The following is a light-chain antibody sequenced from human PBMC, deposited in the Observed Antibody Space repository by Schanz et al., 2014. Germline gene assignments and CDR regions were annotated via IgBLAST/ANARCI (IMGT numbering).Light chain of an antibody. CDR1: QTVTSGY. CDR2: GAS. Sequence: EIVLTQSPGTLSLSPGERVTLSCRASQTVTSGYLAWYQQKPGQTPRLLIFGASTRATDIPARFSGSESGTQFTLTISRLEPEDSAVYYCQQYGSSPQTFGQGTKVEMK. CDR3: QQYGSSPQT. J-gene: IGKJ1*01. V-gene: IGKV3-20*01.